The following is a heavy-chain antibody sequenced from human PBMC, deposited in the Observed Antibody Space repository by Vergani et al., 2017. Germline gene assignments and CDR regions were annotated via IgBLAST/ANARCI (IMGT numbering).Heavy chain of an antibody. CDR2: ISYDGSNK. J-gene: IGHJ6*02. D-gene: IGHD6-13*01. CDR3: AKDLHPGIADYYYGMDV. CDR1: GFTFSSYG. Sequence: VQLVESGGGVVQPGRSLRLSCAASGFTFSSYGMHWVRQAPGKGLEWVAVISYDGSNKYYADSVKGRFTISRDNSKNTLYLQMNSLRAEETAVYYCAKDLHPGIADYYYGMDVWGQGTTVTVSS. V-gene: IGHV3-30*18.